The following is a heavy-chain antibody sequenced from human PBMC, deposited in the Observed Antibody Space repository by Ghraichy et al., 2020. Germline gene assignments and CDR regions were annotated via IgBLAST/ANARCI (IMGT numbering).Heavy chain of an antibody. D-gene: IGHD3-22*01. CDR3: ARASSSGGIDP. J-gene: IGHJ5*02. V-gene: IGHV4-34*01. Sequence: SETLSLTCAVYDGSFSGYYWSWIRQPPGKGLEWIGEINHSGSTNYNPSLKGLVTISVDTSKNQFSLKLSSVTAADTAVYYCARASSSGGIDPWGQGTLVTVSS. CDR1: DGSFSGYY. CDR2: INHSGST.